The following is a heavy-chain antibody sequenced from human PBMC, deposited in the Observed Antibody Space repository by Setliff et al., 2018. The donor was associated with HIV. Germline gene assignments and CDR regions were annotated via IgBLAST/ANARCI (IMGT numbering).Heavy chain of an antibody. CDR1: GGTFSSYA. CDR3: ANLAYCSGDCYSTGASDI. Sequence: SVKVSCKASGGTFSSYAISWVRQAPGQGLEWMGGIIPIFGTVKYPLKFQGRVTITADDSTSTAYMGLSSLRSEDTAVYYCANLAYCSGDCYSTGASDIWAKGQWSPSPQ. J-gene: IGHJ3*02. V-gene: IGHV1-69*13. D-gene: IGHD2-21*01. CDR2: IIPIFGTV.